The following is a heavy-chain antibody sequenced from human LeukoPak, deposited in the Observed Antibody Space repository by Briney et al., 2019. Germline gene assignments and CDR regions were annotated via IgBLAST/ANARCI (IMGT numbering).Heavy chain of an antibody. CDR1: GYTFTGYY. CDR3: ARGVSMVRGSDWFDP. CDR2: INPNSGGT. V-gene: IGHV1-2*02. J-gene: IGHJ5*02. Sequence: GASVKVSCKASGYTFTGYYMHWVRQAPGQGLEWMGWINPNSGGTNYAQKFQGRVTMTRDMSISTAYMELSRLRSDDTAVYYCARGVSMVRGSDWFDPWGQGTLVTVSS. D-gene: IGHD3-10*01.